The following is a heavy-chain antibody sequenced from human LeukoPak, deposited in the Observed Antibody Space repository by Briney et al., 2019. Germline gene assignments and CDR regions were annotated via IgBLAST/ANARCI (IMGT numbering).Heavy chain of an antibody. CDR3: ARESGVQYDFWSGYYTKNIDY. J-gene: IGHJ4*02. CDR2: IYTSGST. V-gene: IGHV4-4*07. Sequence: PSETLPLTCTVSGGSISSYYWSWIRQPAGKGLEWIGRIYTSGSTNYNPSLKSRVTMSVDTSKNQFSLKLSSVTAADTAVYYCARESGVQYDFWSGYYTKNIDYWGQGTLVTVSS. D-gene: IGHD3-3*01. CDR1: GGSISSYY.